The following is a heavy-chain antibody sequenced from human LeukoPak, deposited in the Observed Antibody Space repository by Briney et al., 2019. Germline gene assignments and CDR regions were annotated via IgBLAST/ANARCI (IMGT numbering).Heavy chain of an antibody. V-gene: IGHV1-69*13. CDR1: GYTFTGYY. J-gene: IGHJ3*02. D-gene: IGHD3-22*01. CDR3: ARGVVAVHDAFDI. CDR2: ILPIFGTT. Sequence: VASVKVFCKASGYTFTGYYMHWVRQAPGQGLEWMGGILPIFGTTNYAQKFQGRVTITADESTTTVYMELSGLRSEDTAVYYCARGVVAVHDAFDIWGHGTMVTVSS.